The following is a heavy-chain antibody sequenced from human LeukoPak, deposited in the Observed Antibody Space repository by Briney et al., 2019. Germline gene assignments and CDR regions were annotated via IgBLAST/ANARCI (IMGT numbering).Heavy chain of an antibody. Sequence: KPSETLSLICTVSGGSITSYYWTWIRQPPGKGLEWIGYMYHSGTTSNNPSLKSRVTISVDTSKNQFSLKLRSVTAADTAVYYCARGLGWGATIFEYWGQGALVTVSS. CDR1: GGSITSYY. J-gene: IGHJ4*02. V-gene: IGHV4-59*01. CDR3: ARGLGWGATIFEY. CDR2: MYHSGTT. D-gene: IGHD1-26*01.